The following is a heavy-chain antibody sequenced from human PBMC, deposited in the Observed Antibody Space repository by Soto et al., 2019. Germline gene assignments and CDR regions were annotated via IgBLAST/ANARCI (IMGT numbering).Heavy chain of an antibody. J-gene: IGHJ4*02. CDR2: IYYSGST. D-gene: IGHD3-9*01. Sequence: SETLSLTCTVSGGSISSGGYYWSWIRQHPGKGLEWIGYIYYSGSTYYNPSLKSRVTISVDTSKNQFSLKLSSVTAADTAVYYCSRALLTGYPAESDYWGQGTLVTVSS. CDR3: SRALLTGYPAESDY. V-gene: IGHV4-31*03. CDR1: GGSISSGGYY.